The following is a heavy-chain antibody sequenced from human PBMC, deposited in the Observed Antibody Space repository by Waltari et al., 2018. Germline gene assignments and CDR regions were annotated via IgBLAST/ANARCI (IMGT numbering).Heavy chain of an antibody. J-gene: IGHJ4*02. CDR2: ISSNGGST. Sequence: EVQLVESGGGLVQPGGSLRLSCAASGFTFSSYAMHWVRQAPGKGLEYVSAISSNGGSTYYANSVKGRFTISRDNSKNTLYLQMGSLRVEDMAVYYCAAGVLPKVLDYWGQGTLVTVSS. CDR1: GFTFSSYA. D-gene: IGHD1-1*01. V-gene: IGHV3-64*01. CDR3: AAGVLPKVLDY.